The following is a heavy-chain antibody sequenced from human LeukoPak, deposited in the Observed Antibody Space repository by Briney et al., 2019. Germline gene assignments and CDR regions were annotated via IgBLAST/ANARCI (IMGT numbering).Heavy chain of an antibody. V-gene: IGHV3-48*02. Sequence: PGGSLRLSCAASGFTFSTYSMNWVRQAPGKGLEWASYISSSSSTIYYADSVKGRFTISRDNAKNSLYLQMNSLRDEDTAVYYCARPYSGSYYFDYWGQGTLVTVSS. D-gene: IGHD1-26*01. CDR1: GFTFSTYS. CDR2: ISSSSSTI. CDR3: ARPYSGSYYFDY. J-gene: IGHJ4*02.